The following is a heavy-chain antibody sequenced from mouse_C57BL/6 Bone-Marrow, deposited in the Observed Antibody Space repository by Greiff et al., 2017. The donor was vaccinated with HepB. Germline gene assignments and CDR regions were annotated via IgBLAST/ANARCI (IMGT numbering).Heavy chain of an antibody. CDR3: ASPPFYWGFAY. CDR2: IDPSDSYT. D-gene: IGHD2-1*01. Sequence: QVQLKQPGAELVRPGTSVKLSCKASGYTFTSYWMHWVKQRPGQGLEWIGVIDPSDSYTNYNQKFKGKATLTVDTSSSTAYMQLSSLTSEDSAVYYCASPPFYWGFAYWGQGTLVTVSA. J-gene: IGHJ3*01. CDR1: GYTFTSYW. V-gene: IGHV1-59*01.